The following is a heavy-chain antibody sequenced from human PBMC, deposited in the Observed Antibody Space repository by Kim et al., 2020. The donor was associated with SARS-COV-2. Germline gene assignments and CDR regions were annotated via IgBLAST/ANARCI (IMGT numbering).Heavy chain of an antibody. V-gene: IGHV4-38-2*02. J-gene: IGHJ4*02. D-gene: IGHD3-10*01. CDR1: GYSISSGYY. Sequence: SETLSLTCTVSGYSISSGYYWGWIRQPPGKGLEWIGSIYHSGSTYYNPSLKSRVTISVDTSKNQFSLKLSSVTAADTAVYYCARDISSVSALLWFGELLYGDYWGQGTLVTVSS. CDR2: IYHSGST. CDR3: ARDISSVSALLWFGELLYGDY.